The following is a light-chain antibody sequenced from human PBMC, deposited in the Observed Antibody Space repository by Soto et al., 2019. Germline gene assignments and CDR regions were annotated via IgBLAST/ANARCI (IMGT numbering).Light chain of an antibody. Sequence: DIQMTRSPSSLSASVGDRVTITCRASQNIRSYVNWYQQKAGKAPNLLIYAAASLQSGVPSRFRGCGAGTEFTLTISSLQPDDFATYYCQQYNSDPWTFGQGPKVDIK. V-gene: IGKV1-16*01. CDR3: QQYNSDPWT. CDR1: QNIRSY. CDR2: AAA. J-gene: IGKJ1*01.